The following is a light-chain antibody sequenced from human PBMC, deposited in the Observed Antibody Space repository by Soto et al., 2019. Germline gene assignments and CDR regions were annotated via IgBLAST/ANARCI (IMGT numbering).Light chain of an antibody. CDR1: TSDVGGYNY. V-gene: IGLV2-8*01. Sequence: QSALTQPPSASGSPGQSVTISCTGTTSDVGGYNYVFWYQQHPGKAPKLLVYDVDKRPSGVPDRFSGSKSGNTASLTVSGLQAEDEADYYCSSYVGSNFHVLFGGGTKRTVL. J-gene: IGLJ2*01. CDR2: DVD. CDR3: SSYVGSNFHVL.